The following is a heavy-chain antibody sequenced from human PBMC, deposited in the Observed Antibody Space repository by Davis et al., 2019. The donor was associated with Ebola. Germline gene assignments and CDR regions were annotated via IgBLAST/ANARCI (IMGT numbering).Heavy chain of an antibody. J-gene: IGHJ6*04. V-gene: IGHV4-38-2*02. CDR3: ARVRFGGDLYYYGMDV. CDR2: IYLTGKT. Sequence: MPSETLSLTCSVSGYSIGSGYYWGWIRQPPGKGLEWIGSIYLTGKTYYNPSLKSRVTISVDTSKNQFSLKLSSVTAADTAVYYCARVRFGGDLYYYGMDVWGKGTTVTVSS. CDR1: GYSIGSGYY. D-gene: IGHD3-10*01.